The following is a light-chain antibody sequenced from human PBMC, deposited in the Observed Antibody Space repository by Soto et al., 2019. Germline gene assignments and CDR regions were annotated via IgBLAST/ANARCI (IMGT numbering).Light chain of an antibody. Sequence: EIVLTQSPGTLSLSPGERATLSCRASQSVGSGHLAWYQQKPGQTPRLLIYGASSRATGIPDRFSGSGSGTDFTLTITRLEPEGFGVYYCQHFGDSPLWAFGQGTKVEI. V-gene: IGKV3-20*01. J-gene: IGKJ1*01. CDR3: QHFGDSPLWA. CDR2: GAS. CDR1: QSVGSGH.